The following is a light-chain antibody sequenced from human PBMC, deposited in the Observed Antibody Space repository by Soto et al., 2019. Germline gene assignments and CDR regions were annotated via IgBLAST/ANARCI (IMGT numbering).Light chain of an antibody. CDR2: EVS. Sequence: QSALTQPASVSGSPGQSITISCTGTSSDVGGYNYVSWYQQHPGKAPKLMIYEVSTRPSGVSSRFSGSKSGNTASLTISGLQAEDEADYHCSSYTSSSTLVFGGGTKLTVL. V-gene: IGLV2-14*01. J-gene: IGLJ2*01. CDR3: SSYTSSSTLV. CDR1: SSDVGGYNY.